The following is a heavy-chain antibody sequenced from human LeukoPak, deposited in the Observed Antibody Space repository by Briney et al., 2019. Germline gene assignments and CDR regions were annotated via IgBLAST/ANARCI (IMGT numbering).Heavy chain of an antibody. CDR3: ARDRIAVVGPAYFDS. CDR2: ISSSSSTI. CDR1: GFTFSSYS. D-gene: IGHD6-19*01. J-gene: IGHJ4*02. V-gene: IGHV3-48*01. Sequence: GGSLRLSCAASGFTFSSYSMNWVRQAPGKGLEWVSYISSSSSTIYYADSVKGRFTISRDNAKNSLYLQMNSLRAEDTAVYYCARDRIAVVGPAYFDSWGQGTLVTVSS.